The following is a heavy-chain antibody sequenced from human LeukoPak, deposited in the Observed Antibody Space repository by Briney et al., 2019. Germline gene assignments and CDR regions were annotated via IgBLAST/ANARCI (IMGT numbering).Heavy chain of an antibody. J-gene: IGHJ4*02. D-gene: IGHD1-26*01. V-gene: IGHV3-72*01. CDR2: TRKKANSYTT. CDR1: GSTFSDHY. Sequence: SLRLSCAASGSTFSDHYMDCVRQAPGKLLEWVGRTRKKANSYTTEYAASVKGRFTISRDDSNSSLYLQMNSLKAEDTAVYYCARVPDSGNYDYWGQGTLVTVSS. CDR3: ARVPDSGNYDY.